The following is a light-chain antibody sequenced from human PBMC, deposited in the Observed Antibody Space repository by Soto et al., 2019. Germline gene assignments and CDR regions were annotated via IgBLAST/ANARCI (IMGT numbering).Light chain of an antibody. CDR1: QSISSYY. Sequence: EVVLTLSPGALSLSPGERATLSCRASQSISSYYLAWYQHKPGHAPRVLISAPSSRATGIPDRFSGGGSGTDFTLTISRLEPEDFAVYYCQQCGSSPWTFGQGTKLDI. V-gene: IGKV3-20*01. CDR2: APS. CDR3: QQCGSSPWT. J-gene: IGKJ1*01.